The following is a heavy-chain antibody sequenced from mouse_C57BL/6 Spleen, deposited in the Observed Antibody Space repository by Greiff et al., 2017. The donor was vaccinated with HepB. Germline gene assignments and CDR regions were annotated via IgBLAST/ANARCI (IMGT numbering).Heavy chain of an antibody. D-gene: IGHD2-1*01. CDR1: GYTFTSYW. J-gene: IGHJ2*01. CDR2: IDPSDSET. V-gene: IGHV1-52*01. Sequence: QVQLKQPGAELVRPGSSVKLSCKASGYTFTSYWMHWVKQRPIHGLEWIGNIDPSDSETHYNQKFKDKATLTVDKSSSTAYMQLSSLTSEDSAVYDCAREKWDGNYDYWGQGTTLTVSS. CDR3: AREKWDGNYDY.